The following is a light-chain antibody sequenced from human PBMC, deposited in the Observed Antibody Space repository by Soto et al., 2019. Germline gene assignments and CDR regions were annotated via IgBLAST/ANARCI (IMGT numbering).Light chain of an antibody. Sequence: QSALTQPASVSGSPGQSITISCTGTSSDVGSYNLVSWHQQHPGKAPKLMIYEGSKRPSGVSNRFSGSKSGNTASLTISGLQAEDEADYYCCSHAGHWVFGGGTKLTVL. CDR2: EGS. J-gene: IGLJ2*01. V-gene: IGLV2-23*01. CDR1: SSDVGSYNL. CDR3: CSHAGHWV.